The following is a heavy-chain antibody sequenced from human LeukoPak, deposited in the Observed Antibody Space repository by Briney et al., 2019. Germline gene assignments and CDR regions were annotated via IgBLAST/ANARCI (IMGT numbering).Heavy chain of an antibody. CDR2: IYYSGST. D-gene: IGHD3-10*01. V-gene: IGHV4-59*08. Sequence: PSETLSLTCTVSGGSISSYYWSWIRQPPGKGLEWIGYIYYSGSTNYNPSLKSRVTISVDTSKNQFSLKLSSVTAADTAVYYCARHFPRPMADYWYFDLWGRGTLVTVSS. J-gene: IGHJ2*01. CDR1: GGSISSYY. CDR3: ARHFPRPMADYWYFDL.